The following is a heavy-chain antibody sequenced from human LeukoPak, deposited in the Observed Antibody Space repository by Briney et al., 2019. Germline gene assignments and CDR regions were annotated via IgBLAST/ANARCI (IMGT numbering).Heavy chain of an antibody. CDR2: IKDKTQGATT. V-gene: IGHV3-15*01. CDR1: GLIFNNAW. CDR3: TTWDENYRTSAHWADAFAI. Sequence: GGSLRLSCAASGLIFNNAWMTWVRQVPGKGLEWVGRIKDKTQGATTDYAAPVKGRFTISRDDSKNTVFLQMNSLKVEDTAVYHCTTWDENYRTSAHWADAFAIWGQGKMVTVSS. D-gene: IGHD1-7*01. J-gene: IGHJ3*02.